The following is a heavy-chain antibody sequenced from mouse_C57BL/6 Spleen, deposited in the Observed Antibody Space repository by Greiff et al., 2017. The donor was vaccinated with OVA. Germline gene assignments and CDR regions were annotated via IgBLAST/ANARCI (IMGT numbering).Heavy chain of an antibody. CDR1: GFTFTDYY. Sequence: EVHLVDSGGGLVQPGGSLSLSCAASGFTFTDYYMSWVRQPPGKALEWLGFIRNKANGYTTEYSASVKGRFTISRDNSQSILYLQMNALRAEDSATYYCARYIGDGYTYAMDYWGQGTSVTVSS. J-gene: IGHJ4*01. V-gene: IGHV7-3*01. D-gene: IGHD2-3*01. CDR2: IRNKANGYTT. CDR3: ARYIGDGYTYAMDY.